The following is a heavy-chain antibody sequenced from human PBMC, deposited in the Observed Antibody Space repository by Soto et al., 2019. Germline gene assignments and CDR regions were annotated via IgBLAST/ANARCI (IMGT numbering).Heavy chain of an antibody. CDR3: AGWCCSVGSCYACWHFDL. CDR1: GYTFTNYA. D-gene: IGHD2-15*01. J-gene: IGHJ2*01. CDR2: ISASTRNT. Sequence: QVQLVQSGAEVKKPGASVKVSCQASGYTFTNYAISWVRQAPGQGLEWMGWISASTRNTDQAQNFQGRVTMTIDTSTNTANMELRSLRSGDTAWYYCAGWCCSVGSCYACWHFDLGCRGTLVTVSS. V-gene: IGHV1-18*01.